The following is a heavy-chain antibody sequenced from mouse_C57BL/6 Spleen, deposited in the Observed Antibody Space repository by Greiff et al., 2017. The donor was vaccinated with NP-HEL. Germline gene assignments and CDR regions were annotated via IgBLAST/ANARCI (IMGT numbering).Heavy chain of an antibody. CDR3: TRFDGYYYAMDY. J-gene: IGHJ4*01. Sequence: VQLQQSGTVLARPGASVKMSCKTSGYTFTSYWMHWVKQRPGQGLEWIGAIYPGNSDTSYNQKFKGKAKLTAVTSASTAYMELSSLTNEDSAVYYCTRFDGYYYAMDYWGQGTSVTVSS. V-gene: IGHV1-5*01. CDR1: GYTFTSYW. D-gene: IGHD2-3*01. CDR2: IYPGNSDT.